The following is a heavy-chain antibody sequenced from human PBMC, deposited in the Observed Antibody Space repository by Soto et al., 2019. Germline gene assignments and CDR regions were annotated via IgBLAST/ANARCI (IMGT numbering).Heavy chain of an antibody. CDR1: GECISSSSYY. D-gene: IGHD2-21*02. J-gene: IGHJ4*02. Sequence: EPLSLTCIVSGECISSSSYYWGWIRQPPGKGLEWIGSIYYSGRTYYNPSFKSRVTISIDTSKNQFSLKLSSVTATDTAVYYCDRQRTTVVTQAYFDHWGQGALVTVSS. CDR3: DRQRTTVVTQAYFDH. V-gene: IGHV4-39*01. CDR2: IYYSGRT.